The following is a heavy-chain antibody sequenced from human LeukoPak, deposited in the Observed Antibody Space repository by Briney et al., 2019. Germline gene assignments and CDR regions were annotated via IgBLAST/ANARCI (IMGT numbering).Heavy chain of an antibody. J-gene: IGHJ4*02. V-gene: IGHV3-23*01. Sequence: PGGSLRLSCAASGFIFSAYSMHWVRQAPGKGLEWVSAISGSGGSTYYADSVKGRFTISRDNSKNTLYLQMNSLRAEDTGIYYCAKDRSDYSSCDYWGQGTLVTVSS. D-gene: IGHD3-22*01. CDR1: GFIFSAYS. CDR2: ISGSGGST. CDR3: AKDRSDYSSCDY.